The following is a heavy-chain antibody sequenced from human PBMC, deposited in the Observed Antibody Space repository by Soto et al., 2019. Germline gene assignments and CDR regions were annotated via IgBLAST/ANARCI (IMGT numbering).Heavy chain of an antibody. J-gene: IGHJ4*02. CDR1: GFFFSSYT. D-gene: IGHD6-19*01. V-gene: IGHV3-23*01. CDR3: AKARDQQWVRLPFDY. Sequence: EVQLLESGGGLVQPGGSLRLSCVGSGFFFSSYTMTWVRQAPGKGLEWVSSFSATSENTYYADSVRGRFTISRDNSKNTLFLQMNSLTAEDTAMWYCAKARDQQWVRLPFDYWGQGILVIVSS. CDR2: FSATSENT.